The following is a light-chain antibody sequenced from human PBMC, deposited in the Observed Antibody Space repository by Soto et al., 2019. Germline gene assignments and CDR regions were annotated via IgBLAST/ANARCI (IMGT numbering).Light chain of an antibody. CDR1: QSVSSN. V-gene: IGKV3-11*01. CDR2: DAS. Sequence: EMVMTQAPATLSVSPGERATLSCRAGQSVSSNLAWYQQKPGQAPRLLIYDASNRATGIPARFSGSGSGTDFTLTISSLEPEDFAVYYCQQRSDWPLTFGGGTKVDIK. J-gene: IGKJ4*01. CDR3: QQRSDWPLT.